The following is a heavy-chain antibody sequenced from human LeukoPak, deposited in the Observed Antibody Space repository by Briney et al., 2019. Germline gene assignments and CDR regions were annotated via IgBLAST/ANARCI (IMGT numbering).Heavy chain of an antibody. Sequence: PSETLSLTCTVSGGSISSYYWSWIRQPPGKGLEWIGYIYYSGSTNHNPSLKSRVTISVDTSKNQFSLKLSSVTAADTAVYYCAREITMVRGANDAFDIWGQGTMVTVSS. CDR2: IYYSGST. J-gene: IGHJ3*02. V-gene: IGHV4-59*01. CDR3: AREITMVRGANDAFDI. D-gene: IGHD3-10*01. CDR1: GGSISSYY.